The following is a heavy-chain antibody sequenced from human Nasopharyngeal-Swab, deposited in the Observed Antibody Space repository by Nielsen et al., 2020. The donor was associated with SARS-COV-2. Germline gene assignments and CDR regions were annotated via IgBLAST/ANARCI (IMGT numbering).Heavy chain of an antibody. CDR2: INSDGSRT. V-gene: IGHV3-74*01. D-gene: IGHD6-19*01. CDR3: ARGSSGWPGN. CDR1: GFTFSDYW. J-gene: IGHJ4*02. Sequence: GGSLRLSCAASGFTFSDYWIHWVRQVPGRGLVWVSHINSDGSRTSYGDSVKGRFTISRYNTKKKVSLEMNSLRADDTGVYYCARGSSGWPGNWGQGTLVTVSS.